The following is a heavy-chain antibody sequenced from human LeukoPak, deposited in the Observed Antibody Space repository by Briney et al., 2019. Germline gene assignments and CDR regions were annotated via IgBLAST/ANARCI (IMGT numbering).Heavy chain of an antibody. CDR3: ARVGYYDSSGYPESPFDY. J-gene: IGHJ4*02. V-gene: IGHV3-53*01. Sequence: PGGSLRLSCGASGFTVKNNYMNWVRQAPGKGLQWVSGIYGDGSTCYADSVKGRFTISRDSSKNTLYLQMNSLRAEDTAVYYCARVGYYDSSGYPESPFDYWGQGTLVTVSS. D-gene: IGHD3-22*01. CDR2: IYGDGST. CDR1: GFTVKNNY.